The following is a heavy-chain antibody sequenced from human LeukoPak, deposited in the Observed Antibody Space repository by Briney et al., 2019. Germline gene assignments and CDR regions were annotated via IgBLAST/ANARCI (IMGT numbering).Heavy chain of an antibody. J-gene: IGHJ6*03. CDR3: AKDKTVAANRDYYMDV. CDR1: GFTFSNYG. Sequence: GGSLRLSCAASGFTFSNYGMHWVRQAPGKGLEWVAFVRFDGSSKYCADSVKGRFTISRDNSKNTLDLQMNSLRAEDTAVYYCAKDKTVAANRDYYMDVWGKGITVTVSS. V-gene: IGHV3-30*02. CDR2: VRFDGSSK. D-gene: IGHD6-19*01.